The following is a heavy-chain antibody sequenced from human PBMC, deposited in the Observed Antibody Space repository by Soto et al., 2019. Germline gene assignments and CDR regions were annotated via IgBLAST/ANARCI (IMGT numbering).Heavy chain of an antibody. CDR1: GGTFSSDS. CDR2: IIPMFDTP. D-gene: IGHD2-15*01. V-gene: IGHV1-69*12. J-gene: IGHJ4*02. CDR3: ARSGGLDRDFNY. Sequence: VQLVQSGAEVKKPGSSVKVSCKASGGTFSSDSFSWVRQAPGQGLEWMGGIIPMFDTPIYAQKFQDRVTITADESTSIAYMQLSSLRSGDTAVYYCARSGGLDRDFNYWGQGSLVTVSS.